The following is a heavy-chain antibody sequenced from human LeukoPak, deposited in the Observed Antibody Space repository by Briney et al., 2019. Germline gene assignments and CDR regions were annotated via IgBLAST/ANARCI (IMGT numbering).Heavy chain of an antibody. V-gene: IGHV3-23*01. J-gene: IGHJ4*02. CDR1: GFTFSSYA. CDR3: AKDAARYLYYFDY. Sequence: AGGSLRLSCAASGFTFSSYAMSWVRQAPGKGLEWGSAISGSGGSTYYADSVKGRFTISRDNSKNTLYLQMNSLRAEDTAVYYCAKDAARYLYYFDYWGQGTLVTVSS. D-gene: IGHD1-14*01. CDR2: ISGSGGST.